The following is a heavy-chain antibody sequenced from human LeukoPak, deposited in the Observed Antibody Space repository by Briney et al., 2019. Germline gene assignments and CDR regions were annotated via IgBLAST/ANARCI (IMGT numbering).Heavy chain of an antibody. Sequence: GGSLRLSCTVSGFTVSSNSMSWVRQAPGKGLEWVSFIYSGGNTHYSDSVKGRFTISRDNAKNTLYLQMNSLRAEDTAVYYCAREFYAHVGYYYYWGQGTLVTVSS. CDR1: GFTVSSNS. J-gene: IGHJ4*02. D-gene: IGHD3-3*01. CDR2: IYSGGNT. V-gene: IGHV3-53*01. CDR3: AREFYAHVGYYYY.